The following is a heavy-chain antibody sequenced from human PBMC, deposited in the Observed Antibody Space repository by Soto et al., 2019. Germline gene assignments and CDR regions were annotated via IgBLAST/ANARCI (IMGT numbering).Heavy chain of an antibody. Sequence: QVQLVQSGAEVKKPGSSVKVSCKASGGTFSSYTISWVRQAPGQGLEWMGRIIPILGIANYAQKFQGRVTNTAEKTTRKGYMELSRLRSEDTAVYYCAGAGYCSGGSCYYYGIDVWGQGTTVTVSS. J-gene: IGHJ6*02. CDR3: AGAGYCSGGSCYYYGIDV. V-gene: IGHV1-69*02. CDR1: GGTFSSYT. D-gene: IGHD2-15*01. CDR2: IIPILGIA.